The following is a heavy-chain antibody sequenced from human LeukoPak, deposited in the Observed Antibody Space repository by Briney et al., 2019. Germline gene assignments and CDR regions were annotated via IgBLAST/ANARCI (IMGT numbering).Heavy chain of an antibody. CDR1: GFTFSSYW. V-gene: IGHV3-23*01. CDR3: ARSDGYGLVGI. D-gene: IGHD3-10*01. Sequence: GGSLRLSCAASGFTFSSYWMHWVRQAPGKGLEWVSAITGSGGSTYYADSVKGRFTITRDNSKNTLYLQMNSLRAEDTAVYYCARSDGYGLVGIWGQGTMVTVSS. CDR2: ITGSGGST. J-gene: IGHJ3*02.